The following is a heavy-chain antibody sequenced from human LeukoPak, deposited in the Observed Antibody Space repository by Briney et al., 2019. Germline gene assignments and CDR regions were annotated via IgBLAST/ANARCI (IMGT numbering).Heavy chain of an antibody. CDR1: GYTFTGYY. CDR2: INPNSGGT. J-gene: IGHJ4*02. CDR3: ARVGGYVWGSYRAIDY. Sequence: ASVKVSCKASGYTFTGYYMHWVRQAPGQGLEWMGWINPNSGGTNHAQKFQGRVTMTRDTSISTAYMELSRLRSDDTAVYYCARVGGYVWGSYRAIDYWGQGTLVTVSS. V-gene: IGHV1-2*02. D-gene: IGHD3-16*02.